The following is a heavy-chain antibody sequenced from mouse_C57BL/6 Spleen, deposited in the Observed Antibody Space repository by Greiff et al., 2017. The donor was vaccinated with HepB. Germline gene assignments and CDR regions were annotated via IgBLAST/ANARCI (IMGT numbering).Heavy chain of an antibody. V-gene: IGHV1-82*01. Sequence: VQLQQSGPELVKPGASVKISCKASGYAFSSSWMNWVKQRPGKGLEWIGRIYPGDGDTNYNGKFKGKATLTADKSSSTAYMQLSSLTSEDSAVYFSAREDYYGSSYDFDYWGQGTTLTVSS. D-gene: IGHD1-1*01. CDR1: GYAFSSSW. J-gene: IGHJ2*01. CDR3: AREDYYGSSYDFDY. CDR2: IYPGDGDT.